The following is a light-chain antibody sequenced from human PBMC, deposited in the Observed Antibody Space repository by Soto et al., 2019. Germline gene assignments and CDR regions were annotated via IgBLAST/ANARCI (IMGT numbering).Light chain of an antibody. Sequence: EVVWTQFPGTLSLSPGERATLSCRASQTITGTYFAWYQQKPGQAPRLLIHGASTRSTGIPDRFSGGVTGTDLHLNVSRVAPEDFAMYYGQQYGMSKRWTFGQGPKV. CDR1: QTITGTY. J-gene: IGKJ1*01. V-gene: IGKV3-20*01. CDR2: GAS. CDR3: QQYGMSKRWT.